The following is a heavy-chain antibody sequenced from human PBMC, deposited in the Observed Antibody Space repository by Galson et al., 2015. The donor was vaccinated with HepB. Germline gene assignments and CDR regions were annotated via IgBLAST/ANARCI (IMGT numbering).Heavy chain of an antibody. CDR2: IYSGGST. CDR3: ASAFLYYGSGSYEDY. V-gene: IGHV3-66*01. J-gene: IGHJ4*02. D-gene: IGHD3-10*01. CDR1: GFTFSSYS. Sequence: SLRLSCAASGFTFSSYSMNWVRQAPGKGLEWVSVIYSGGSTYYADSVKGRFTISRDNSKNTLYLQMNSLRAEDTAVYYCASAFLYYGSGSYEDYWGQGTLVTVSS.